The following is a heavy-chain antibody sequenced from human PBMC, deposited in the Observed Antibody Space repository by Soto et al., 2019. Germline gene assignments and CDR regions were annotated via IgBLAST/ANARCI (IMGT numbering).Heavy chain of an antibody. CDR2: IWYDGSNK. Sequence: QVQLVESGGGVVQPGRSLRLSCAASGFTFSSYGMHWVRQAPGKGLEWVAVIWYDGSNKYYADSVKGRFTISRDNSKNTLYLRMNSLGAEDKDGDYWARDYCSGGSCYFDYWGQGTLVTVSS. J-gene: IGHJ4*02. CDR3: ARDYCSGGSCYFDY. V-gene: IGHV3-33*01. D-gene: IGHD2-15*01. CDR1: GFTFSSYG.